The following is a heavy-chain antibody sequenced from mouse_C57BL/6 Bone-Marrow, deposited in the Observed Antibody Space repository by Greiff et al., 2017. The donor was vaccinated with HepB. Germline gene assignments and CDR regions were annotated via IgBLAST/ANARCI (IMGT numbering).Heavy chain of an antibody. CDR2: INYDGSST. Sequence: EVMLVESEGGLVQPGSSMKLSCTASGFTFSDYYMAWVRQVPEKGLEWVANINYDGSSTYYLDSLKSRFIISRDNAKNILYLQMSSLKSEDTATYYWAREVTTVVATYWYFDVWGTGTTVTVSS. V-gene: IGHV5-16*01. J-gene: IGHJ1*03. CDR1: GFTFSDYY. CDR3: AREVTTVVATYWYFDV. D-gene: IGHD1-1*01.